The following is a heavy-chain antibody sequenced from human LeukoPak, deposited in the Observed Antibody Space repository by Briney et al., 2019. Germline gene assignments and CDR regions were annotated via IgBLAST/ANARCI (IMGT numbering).Heavy chain of an antibody. D-gene: IGHD2-15*01. CDR1: GGSISSRSYY. Sequence: SETLSLTCTVSGGSISSRSYYWGWIRQPPGKGLEWIGSIYYSGSTYYNPSLQSRVAISVDTSKNQFSLKLNSVTAADTAVYYCASFYCSGGSCYQYFSYYYMDVWGKGTTVTISS. J-gene: IGHJ6*03. V-gene: IGHV4-39*01. CDR3: ASFYCSGGSCYQYFSYYYMDV. CDR2: IYYSGST.